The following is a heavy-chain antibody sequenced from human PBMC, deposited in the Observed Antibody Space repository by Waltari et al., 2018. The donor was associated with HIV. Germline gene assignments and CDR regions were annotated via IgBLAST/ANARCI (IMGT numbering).Heavy chain of an antibody. CDR1: GFSLSTSGVG. J-gene: IGHJ4*02. CDR3: AHRLYDSSGYYYVFDY. V-gene: IGHV2-5*02. CDR2: IYWDDDK. Sequence: QITLKESGPTLVKPTQTLTLTCTFSGFSLSTSGVGVGWIRQPPGKALEWLALIYWDDDKRYSPSLKSRLTITKDTSKNQVVLTMTNMDPVDTATYYCAHRLYDSSGYYYVFDYWGQGTLVTVSS. D-gene: IGHD3-22*01.